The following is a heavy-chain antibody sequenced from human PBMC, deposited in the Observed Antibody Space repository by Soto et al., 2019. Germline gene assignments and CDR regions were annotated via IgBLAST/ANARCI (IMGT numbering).Heavy chain of an antibody. CDR2: IKAGNGKT. V-gene: IGHV1-3*01. D-gene: IGHD4-17*01. Sequence: AAVKVSCKASGYTFTSYAMHWVRQAPGQRREWMGWIKAGNGKTKYSQKVQGRVTITRDTCASTAYMELRSPRSEGTAVYYRARGLKDGDSSRWFGPWGPGTLVTVS. CDR3: ARGLKDGDSSRWFGP. CDR1: GYTFTSYA. J-gene: IGHJ5*02.